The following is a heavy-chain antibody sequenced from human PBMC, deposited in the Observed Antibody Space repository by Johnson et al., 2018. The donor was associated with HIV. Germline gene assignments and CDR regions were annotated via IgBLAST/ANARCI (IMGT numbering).Heavy chain of an antibody. V-gene: IGHV3-30*04. CDR1: GFTFSSYA. CDR2: ISYDGSNK. D-gene: IGHD6-19*01. CDR3: AGWLAEAFDV. J-gene: IGHJ3*01. Sequence: QMQLVESGGGVVQPGRSLRLSCAASGFTFSSYAMHWVRQAPGKGLEWVAVISYDGSNKYYADSVKGRFSISRDNSKNTLYLQMNSLRAEDTAVYYCAGWLAEAFDVWGQGTMVTVSS.